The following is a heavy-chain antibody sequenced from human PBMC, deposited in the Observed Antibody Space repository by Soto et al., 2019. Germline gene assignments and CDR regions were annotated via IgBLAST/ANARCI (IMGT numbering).Heavy chain of an antibody. D-gene: IGHD3-22*01. V-gene: IGHV1-69*13. CDR3: ARVTDYFDTIGYSREYFQH. J-gene: IGHJ1*01. CDR1: GGTFSSNA. Sequence: SVKVSCKASGGTFSSNAISWVRQAPGQGLEWMGGIIPIFGTANYAQKFQGRVTITADESTSTAYMELSSLRSEDTAVYFCARVTDYFDTIGYSREYFQHWGQGTPVTVSS. CDR2: IIPIFGTA.